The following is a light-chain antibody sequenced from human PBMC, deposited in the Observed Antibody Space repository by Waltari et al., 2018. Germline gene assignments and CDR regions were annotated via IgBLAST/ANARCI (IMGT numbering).Light chain of an antibody. CDR3: QQYNSWPLT. CDR2: GAS. Sequence: EIVMTQSPATLSVSPGERATLSCRASQSITSNLGWYQQKPGQAPRLLIYGASTRATGVPSRFSGSGSGTEFTLTISSLQSEDFAVYYCQQYNSWPLTFGQGTKLEIK. V-gene: IGKV3-15*01. J-gene: IGKJ2*01. CDR1: QSITSN.